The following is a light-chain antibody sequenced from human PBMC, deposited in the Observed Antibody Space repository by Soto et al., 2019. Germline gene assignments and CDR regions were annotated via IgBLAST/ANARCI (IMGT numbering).Light chain of an antibody. CDR3: QQYNSNSSS. Sequence: DIQMTQSPSTLSASVGDRVTITCRASQSISSWLAWYQQKPGKAPKLLIYAASSLESGVPSRFSGSGSGTEFTLTISSLQPDDFATYYCQQYNSNSSSFGQGTKLEIK. V-gene: IGKV1-5*01. CDR1: QSISSW. J-gene: IGKJ2*03. CDR2: AAS.